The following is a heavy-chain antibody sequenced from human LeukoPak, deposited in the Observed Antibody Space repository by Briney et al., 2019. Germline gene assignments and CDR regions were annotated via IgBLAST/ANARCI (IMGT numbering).Heavy chain of an antibody. CDR1: EFTFSSYA. J-gene: IGHJ4*02. D-gene: IGHD2-8*01. V-gene: IGHV3-23*01. Sequence: GGSLRLSCAASEFTFSSYAMSWVRQAPGKGLEWVSAISDTGATTYDADSVKGRFTISRDNSRSTLYLQMNSLRAEDSALYYCAKDTSIGRYCTNGVCSPFDYWGQGTLVTVSS. CDR2: ISDTGATT. CDR3: AKDTSIGRYCTNGVCSPFDY.